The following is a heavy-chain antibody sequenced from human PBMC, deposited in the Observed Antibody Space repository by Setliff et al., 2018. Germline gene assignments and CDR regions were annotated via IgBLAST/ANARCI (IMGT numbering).Heavy chain of an antibody. CDR2: ISKSSSYI. V-gene: IGHV3-21*01. Sequence: GGSLRLFCAASGFTFSRYSMTWVRQAPXXGLEWVSSISKSSSYIYYADSVKGRFAVSRDNADNALYLQMNSLRAEDTAVYYCAREXXXXSGYHNWGQGTLVTVSS. CDR1: GFTFSRYS. D-gene: IGHD3-3*01. CDR3: AREXXXXSGYHN. J-gene: IGHJ4*02.